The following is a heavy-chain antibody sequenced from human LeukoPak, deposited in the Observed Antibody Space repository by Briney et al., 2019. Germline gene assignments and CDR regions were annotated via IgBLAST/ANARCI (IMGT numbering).Heavy chain of an antibody. Sequence: SVKVSCKASGGTFSSYAISWVRQAPGQGLEWMGRIIPIFGIANYAQKFQGRVTITADKSTSTAYMELSSLRSEDTAVYYCARDSNHYYDSIGYSPDAFDIWAKGQWSPSLQ. CDR3: ARDSNHYYDSIGYSPDAFDI. CDR2: IIPIFGIA. V-gene: IGHV1-69*04. D-gene: IGHD3-22*01. CDR1: GGTFSSYA. J-gene: IGHJ3*02.